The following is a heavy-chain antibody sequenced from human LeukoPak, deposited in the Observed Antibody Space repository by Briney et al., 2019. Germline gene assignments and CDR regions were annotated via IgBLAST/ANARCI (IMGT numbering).Heavy chain of an antibody. J-gene: IGHJ4*02. CDR2: ISRGGLTI. CDR1: GFTFSTYT. CDR3: ARDFEYVDYIDF. D-gene: IGHD3-10*02. Sequence: QPGGSLRLSCVASGFTFSTYTFNWVRQAPGKGLEWLSNISRGGLTIFYADSVKGRFTISRDNTKNAIYLDMTNLRAEDTAVYYCARDFEYVDYIDFWGQGTLVAVSS. V-gene: IGHV3-48*04.